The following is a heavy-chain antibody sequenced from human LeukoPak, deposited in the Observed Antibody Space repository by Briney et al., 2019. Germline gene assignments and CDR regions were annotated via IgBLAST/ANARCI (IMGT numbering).Heavy chain of an antibody. CDR2: MNPNTANT. V-gene: IGHV1-8*01. CDR3: AREDYDDRSGYYPSH. J-gene: IGHJ4*02. D-gene: IGHD3-22*01. Sequence: ASVKVSCKASGYTFTNYDINWVRQATGQGLEWMGWMNPNTANTGYAQKFQGRVTMTRNTSISTAYMELRRLRSDDTAVYYCAREDYDDRSGYYPSHWGQGTLVTVSS. CDR1: GYTFTNYD.